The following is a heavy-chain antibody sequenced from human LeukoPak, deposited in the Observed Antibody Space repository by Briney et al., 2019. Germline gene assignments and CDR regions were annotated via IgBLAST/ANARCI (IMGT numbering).Heavy chain of an antibody. CDR2: IWYDGSNK. D-gene: IGHD3-10*01. CDR3: AKGAITMVRGVNDAFDI. CDR1: GFTFSSYG. Sequence: GGXXRLSCAASGFTFSSYGMHWVRQAPGKGLEWVAVIWYDGSNKYYADSVKGRFTISRDNSKNTLYLQMNSLRAEDTAVYYCAKGAITMVRGVNDAFDIWGQGTMVTVSS. V-gene: IGHV3-33*06. J-gene: IGHJ3*02.